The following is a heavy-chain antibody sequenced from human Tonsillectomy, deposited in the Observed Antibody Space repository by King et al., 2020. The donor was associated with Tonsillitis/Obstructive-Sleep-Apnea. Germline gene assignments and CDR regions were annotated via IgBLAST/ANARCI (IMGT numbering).Heavy chain of an antibody. D-gene: IGHD2-2*01. CDR1: GGTFTSYP. CDR3: ARGEGYCTSTTCYNYFDY. J-gene: IGHJ4*02. Sequence: VQLVQSGAEVKKPGSSVKVSCKASGGTFTSYPISWLRQAPGQGLEWMGGIIPIFGTANYAQKFQGRVTITADESTSTAYMELSSLRSEDTAVYYCARGEGYCTSTTCYNYFDYWGQGTLVTVSS. V-gene: IGHV1-69*12. CDR2: IIPIFGTA.